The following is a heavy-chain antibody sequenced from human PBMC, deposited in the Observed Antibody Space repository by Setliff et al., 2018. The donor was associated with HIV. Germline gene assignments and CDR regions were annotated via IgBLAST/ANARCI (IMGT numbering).Heavy chain of an antibody. V-gene: IGHV3-20*04. Sequence: GGSLRLSCAASGFRFDDYGMSWVRQAPGKGLEWVSDINWNGGSTGYADSVKGRFTISRDNAKNSLYLQMTSLRAEDTAVYYCARDFETYYDFWSGYKPTSAFDIWGQGTMVTVSS. J-gene: IGHJ3*02. CDR2: INWNGGST. CDR3: ARDFETYYDFWSGYKPTSAFDI. CDR1: GFRFDDYG. D-gene: IGHD3-3*01.